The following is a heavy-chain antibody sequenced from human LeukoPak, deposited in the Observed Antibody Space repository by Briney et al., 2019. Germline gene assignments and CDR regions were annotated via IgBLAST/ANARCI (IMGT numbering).Heavy chain of an antibody. Sequence: ASVKVSCKASGYTFTSYYMHWLRQAPGQGLEWMGIINPSGGSTSYAQKFQGRVTMTRDMSTSTVYMELSSLRSEDTAVYYCAREKGSGWYYYYYYMDVWGKGTTVTVSS. V-gene: IGHV1-46*01. CDR3: AREKGSGWYYYYYYMDV. J-gene: IGHJ6*03. CDR1: GYTFTSYY. CDR2: INPSGGST. D-gene: IGHD6-19*01.